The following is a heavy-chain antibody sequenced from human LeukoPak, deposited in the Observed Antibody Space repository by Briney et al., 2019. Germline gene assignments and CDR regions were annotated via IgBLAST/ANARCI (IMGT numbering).Heavy chain of an antibody. CDR3: ARVAEAAAFDY. D-gene: IGHD6-13*01. Sequence: SLRLSCAASGFTFDDYAMHWVRQAPGKGLEWVSGISWNSGSIGYADSVKGRFTISRDNAKNSLYLQMNSLRAEDTAVYYCARVAEAAAFDYWGQGTLVTASS. CDR2: ISWNSGSI. CDR1: GFTFDDYA. J-gene: IGHJ4*02. V-gene: IGHV3-9*01.